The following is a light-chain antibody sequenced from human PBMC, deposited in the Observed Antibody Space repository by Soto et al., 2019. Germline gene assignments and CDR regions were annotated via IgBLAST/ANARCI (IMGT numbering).Light chain of an antibody. J-gene: IGKJ1*01. CDR2: GVS. CDR3: QQRTNSPPWT. Sequence: EIVLTQSPATLSLSPGEGASLACRASQNISTYLAWYQQRPGQVPRLLIYGVSKRAPAIPPRFSGSGSGTDFTPSVSGLETEDFATYYGQQRTNSPPWTFGQGTRVELK. CDR1: QNISTY. V-gene: IGKV3-11*01.